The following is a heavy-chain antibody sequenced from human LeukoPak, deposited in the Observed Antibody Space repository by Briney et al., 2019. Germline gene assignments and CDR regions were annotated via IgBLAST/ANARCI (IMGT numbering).Heavy chain of an antibody. J-gene: IGHJ3*02. V-gene: IGHV4-31*03. Sequence: PSQTLSLTCTVSGGSISSGGYYWSWIRQHPGKGLEWIGYIYYSGSTYYNPSLKSRVTISVDTSKNQFSLELSSVTAADTAVYYCASKYYYDSSGYEDAFDIWGQGTMVTVSS. D-gene: IGHD3-22*01. CDR1: GGSISSGGYY. CDR2: IYYSGST. CDR3: ASKYYYDSSGYEDAFDI.